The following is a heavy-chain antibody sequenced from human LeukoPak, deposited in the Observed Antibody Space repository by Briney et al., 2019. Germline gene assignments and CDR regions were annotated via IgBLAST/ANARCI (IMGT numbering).Heavy chain of an antibody. Sequence: GGSLRLSCAASGFTFSSYSMNWVRQAPGKGLEWVSSISSSSSYIYYAASVKGRFTISRDNAKNPLYLQMNSLRAEDTAVYYFASQIVVVPAANLRPVDYWGQGTLVTVSS. CDR1: GFTFSSYS. J-gene: IGHJ4*02. CDR2: ISSSSSYI. V-gene: IGHV3-21*01. CDR3: ASQIVVVPAANLRPVDY. D-gene: IGHD2-2*01.